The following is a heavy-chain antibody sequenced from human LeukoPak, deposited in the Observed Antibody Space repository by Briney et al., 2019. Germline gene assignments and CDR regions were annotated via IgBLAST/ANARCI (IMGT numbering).Heavy chain of an antibody. CDR3: AREVDYDSSGYYTPDFDY. V-gene: IGHV3-48*02. Sequence: ETLSLTCTVSGGSVSSGTYYWSWIRQPPGKGLEWVSYISSSSSTIYYADSVKGRFTISRDNAKNSLYLQMNSLRDEDTAVYYCAREVDYDSSGYYTPDFDYWGQGTLVTVSS. D-gene: IGHD3-22*01. CDR2: ISSSSSTI. J-gene: IGHJ4*02. CDR1: GGSVSSGTYY.